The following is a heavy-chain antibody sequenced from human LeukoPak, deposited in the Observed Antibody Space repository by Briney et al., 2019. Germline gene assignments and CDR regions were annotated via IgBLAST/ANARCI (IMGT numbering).Heavy chain of an antibody. Sequence: SETLSLTCTVSGGSISSYYWSWMRQPPGKGLEWIGYIYYSGSTNYNPSLKSRVTISVDTSKNQFSLKLSSVTAADTAVYYCARLGATQYWYFDLWGRGTLVTVSS. CDR3: ARLGATQYWYFDL. J-gene: IGHJ2*01. CDR2: IYYSGST. V-gene: IGHV4-59*01. D-gene: IGHD1-26*01. CDR1: GGSISSYY.